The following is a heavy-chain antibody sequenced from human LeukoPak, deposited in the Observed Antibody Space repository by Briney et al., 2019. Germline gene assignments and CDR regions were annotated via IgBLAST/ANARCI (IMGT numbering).Heavy chain of an antibody. Sequence: PGRSLRLSCAASGFTFSSYGVHWVRQAPGKGLEWVAVISYDGSNKYYADSVKGRFTISRDNSKNTLYLQMNSLRAEDTAVYYCANVVVAASEAFDIWGQGTMVTVSS. CDR3: ANVVVAASEAFDI. D-gene: IGHD2-15*01. J-gene: IGHJ3*02. CDR2: ISYDGSNK. V-gene: IGHV3-30*18. CDR1: GFTFSSYG.